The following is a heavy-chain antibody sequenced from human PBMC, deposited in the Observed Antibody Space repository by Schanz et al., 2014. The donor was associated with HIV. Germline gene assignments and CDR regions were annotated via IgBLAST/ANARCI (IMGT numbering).Heavy chain of an antibody. D-gene: IGHD1-20*01. CDR1: GFTFTSYG. CDR2: ISYDGSNQ. J-gene: IGHJ6*02. Sequence: QVQLVESGGAVAQPGKSLTLACAASGFTFTSYGLHWVRQAPGKGLEWVAVISYDGSNQYYADSVKGRFTISRDNAKDSLYLQMNSLRAEDTAIYYCAKTSITLGMDVWGQGTPVTVSS. V-gene: IGHV3-30*18. CDR3: AKTSITLGMDV.